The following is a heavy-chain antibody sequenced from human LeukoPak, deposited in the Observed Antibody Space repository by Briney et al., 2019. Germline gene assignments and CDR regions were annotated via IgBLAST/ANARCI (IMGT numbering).Heavy chain of an antibody. Sequence: RPGGSLRLSCAASGFIFSNYGMHWVRQAPGKRLEWVAVIWNDGSETFHADSVMGRFRIARDNSKNTLYLQMNSLRAEDTAVYYCAKGGWLEYWGQGTLVTVSS. CDR1: GFIFSNYG. CDR3: AKGGWLEY. J-gene: IGHJ4*02. V-gene: IGHV3-33*06. D-gene: IGHD6-19*01. CDR2: IWNDGSET.